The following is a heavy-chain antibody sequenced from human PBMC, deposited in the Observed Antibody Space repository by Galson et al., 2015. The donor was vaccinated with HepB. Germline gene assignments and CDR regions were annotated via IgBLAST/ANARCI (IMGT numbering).Heavy chain of an antibody. CDR2: ISTSSRTI. V-gene: IGHV3-48*04. CDR3: GRGTSSGSVY. CDR1: GFTFSSYA. Sequence: SLRLSCAASGFTFSSYAMSWVRQAPGKGLEWVSYISTSSRTIYYADSVKGRFITSRDNAKNSLYLQMNSLRAEDTAVYYCGRGTSSGSVYWGHGTLVTVSS. D-gene: IGHD3-22*01. J-gene: IGHJ4*01.